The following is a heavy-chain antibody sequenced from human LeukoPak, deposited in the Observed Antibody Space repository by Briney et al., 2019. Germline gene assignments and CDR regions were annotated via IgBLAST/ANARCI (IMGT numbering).Heavy chain of an antibody. CDR2: ISAYNGNT. D-gene: IGHD5-12*01. V-gene: IGHV1-18*01. J-gene: IGHJ4*02. CDR1: GYTFTSYG. CDR3: ARDPAGRGIVATPPSY. Sequence: ASVKVSCKASGYTFTSYGISWVRQAPGQGLEWMRWISAYNGNTNYAQKLQGRVTMTTDTSTSTAYMELRSLRSDDTAVYYCARDPAGRGIVATPPSYWGQGTLVTVSS.